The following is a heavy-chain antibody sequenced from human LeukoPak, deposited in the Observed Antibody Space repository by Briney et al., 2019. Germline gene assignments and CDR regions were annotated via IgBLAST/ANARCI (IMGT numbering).Heavy chain of an antibody. CDR2: MSPNSGNT. Sequence: GASVKVSCKASGYTFTSYDINGVRQATGQGLEWMGWMSPNSGNTGYAQKFQGRVTMTRNTSISTAYMELSSLRSEDTAVYYCARGSYYGSGFLFDYWGQGTMVTVSS. D-gene: IGHD3-10*01. CDR1: GYTFTSYD. V-gene: IGHV1-8*01. J-gene: IGHJ4*02. CDR3: ARGSYYGSGFLFDY.